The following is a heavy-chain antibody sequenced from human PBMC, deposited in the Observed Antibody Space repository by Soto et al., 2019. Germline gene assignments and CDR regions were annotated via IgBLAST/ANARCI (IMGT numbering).Heavy chain of an antibody. J-gene: IGHJ4*02. CDR3: ARRGSSSVWIDY. V-gene: IGHV3-48*01. CDR1: GFTFSYFG. D-gene: IGHD6-6*01. CDR2: ISSGSNTI. Sequence: GGSLRLSCAASGFTFSYFGMNWVRQAPGKGLEWVSHISSGSNTIYYADSVRGRFTISRDNAKNSLYLQMNSLRAEDTAVYYCARRGSSSVWIDYWGQGTLVTVSS.